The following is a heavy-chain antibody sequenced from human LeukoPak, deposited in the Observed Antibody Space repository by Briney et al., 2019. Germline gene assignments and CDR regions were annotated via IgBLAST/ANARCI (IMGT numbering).Heavy chain of an antibody. CDR2: SNAGNGNT. D-gene: IGHD1-14*01. V-gene: IGHV1-3*02. J-gene: IGHJ3*02. CDR3: ARGDHRDSFDI. Sequence: ASVKLSCKASGYTFTSYTMYWVRQAPGQRLEWMGWSNAGNGNTKNSQEFQGRVTITRATSASTAYMERSSLESEAMAVFYCARGDHRDSFDIWGQGAMVTVSS. CDR1: GYTFTSYT.